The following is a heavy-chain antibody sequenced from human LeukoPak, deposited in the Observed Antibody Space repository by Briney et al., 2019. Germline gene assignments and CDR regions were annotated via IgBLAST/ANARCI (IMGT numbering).Heavy chain of an antibody. J-gene: IGHJ4*02. CDR1: GYTFTSYY. V-gene: IGHV1-46*01. CDR2: INPSGGST. CDR3: ARDRILWFGELWNYFDC. Sequence: GASVKVSCKASGYTFTSYYMHWVRQAPGQGLEWMGIINPSGGSTSYAQKFQGRVTMTRDMSTSTVYMELSSLRSEDTAVYYCARDRILWFGELWNYFDCWGQGTLVTVSS. D-gene: IGHD3-10*01.